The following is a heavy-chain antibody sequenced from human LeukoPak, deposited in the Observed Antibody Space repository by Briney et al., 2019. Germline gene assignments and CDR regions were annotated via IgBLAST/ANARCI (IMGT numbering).Heavy chain of an antibody. V-gene: IGHV1-69*05. CDR1: GGTFSSYG. CDR3: ARELIAVAGGSYYYYYGMDV. J-gene: IGHJ6*02. D-gene: IGHD6-19*01. CDR2: IIPIFGTA. Sequence: ASVKVSCKASGGTFSSYGISWVRQAPGQGLEWMGGIIPIFGTANYAQKFQDRVTITTDESSSTAYMELSSLRSDDTAVYYCARELIAVAGGSYYYYYGMDVWGQGTTVTVSS.